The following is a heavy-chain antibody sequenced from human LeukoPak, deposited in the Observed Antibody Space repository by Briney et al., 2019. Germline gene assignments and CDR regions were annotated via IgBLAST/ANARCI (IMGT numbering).Heavy chain of an antibody. J-gene: IGHJ4*02. V-gene: IGHV1-2*02. D-gene: IGHD2-21*01. CDR2: INPNTGDT. CDR1: GYTFTGYY. CDR3: AVAPGDY. Sequence: ASVRVSCKASGYTFTGYYMHWVRQAPGQGLEWMGWINPNTGDTHYAQKFQGRVTLTRDASITTVYMELSRLTSDDTAIFYCAVAPGDYWGQGTLVTVSS.